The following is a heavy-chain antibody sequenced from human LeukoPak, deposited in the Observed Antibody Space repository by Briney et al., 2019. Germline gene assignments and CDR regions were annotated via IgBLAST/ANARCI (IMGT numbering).Heavy chain of an antibody. D-gene: IGHD3-16*02. Sequence: ASVKVSCKASGYTFTSYGISWVRQAPGQGLEWMGWISAYNGNTNYAQKLQGRVTMTTDTSTSTAYMELRSLRSDDTAVYYCARGSGYDYVWGSYRYYFDYWGQGTLVTVSS. CDR3: ARGSGYDYVWGSYRYYFDY. J-gene: IGHJ4*02. V-gene: IGHV1-18*04. CDR1: GYTFTSYG. CDR2: ISAYNGNT.